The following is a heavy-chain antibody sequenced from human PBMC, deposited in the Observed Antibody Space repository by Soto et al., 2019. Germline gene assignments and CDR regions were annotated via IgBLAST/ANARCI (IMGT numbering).Heavy chain of an antibody. Sequence: QVQLQESGPGLVKPSQTLSLTCSVSGGSINRGAYYWGWIRQHPGKGLEWIGYISYPGRTYSNPSLHSRVTIALDMSESQFSLKLTSVTAADTAVYFCARVSATGTRWIDPWGQGTLVTVSP. V-gene: IGHV4-31*03. CDR1: GGSINRGAYY. CDR3: ARVSATGTRWIDP. D-gene: IGHD6-13*01. J-gene: IGHJ5*02. CDR2: ISYPGRT.